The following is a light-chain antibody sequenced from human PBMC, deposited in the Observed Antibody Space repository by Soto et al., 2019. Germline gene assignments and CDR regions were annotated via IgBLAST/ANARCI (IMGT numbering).Light chain of an antibody. V-gene: IGKV3-11*01. CDR1: QSVSSF. Sequence: EIVLTQSPATLALSPGERATLSCRASQSVSSFLAWYQQKPGQAPRLLIYDASKRATGISARFSGSGSGTDFTLTISSLEPEDFAVYYCQQRSSWPLTFGGGTKAEIK. CDR3: QQRSSWPLT. CDR2: DAS. J-gene: IGKJ4*01.